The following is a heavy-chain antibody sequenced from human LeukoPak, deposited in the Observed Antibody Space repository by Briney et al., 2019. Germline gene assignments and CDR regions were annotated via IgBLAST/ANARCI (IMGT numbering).Heavy chain of an antibody. Sequence: ASVKVSCKASGYTFTDYYMHWVRQAPGQRLEWMGWINPNSGGTNHAQKFQGRVTLTRDTSISTAYMELSSLNSDDTAVYYCARALSNLRLYYFDFWGQGSLVTVSS. J-gene: IGHJ4*02. CDR1: GYTFTDYY. D-gene: IGHD1-1*01. V-gene: IGHV1-2*02. CDR2: INPNSGGT. CDR3: ARALSNLRLYYFDF.